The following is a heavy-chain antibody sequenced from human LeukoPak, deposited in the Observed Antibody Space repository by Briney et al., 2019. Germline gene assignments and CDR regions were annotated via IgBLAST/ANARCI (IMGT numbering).Heavy chain of an antibody. CDR2: IYYSGST. J-gene: IGHJ3*02. V-gene: IGHV4-39*01. Sequence: SETLSLTCTVSGGSISSSSYYCGWIRQPPGKGLEWFGSIYYSGSTYYNPSLKSRVTISVDTSKNQFSLKLSSVTAADTAVYYCARGDYVWGSYPNNVAFDIWGQGTMVTVSS. D-gene: IGHD3-16*02. CDR3: ARGDYVWGSYPNNVAFDI. CDR1: GGSISSSSYY.